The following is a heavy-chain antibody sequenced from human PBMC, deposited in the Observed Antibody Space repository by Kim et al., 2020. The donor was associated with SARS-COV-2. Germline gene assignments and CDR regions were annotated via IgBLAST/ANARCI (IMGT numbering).Heavy chain of an antibody. CDR1: GGSISSGGYY. V-gene: IGHV4-31*03. Sequence: SETLSLTCTVSGGSISSGGYYWSWIRQHPGKGLEWIGYIYYSGSTYYNPSLKSRVTISVDTSKNQFSLKLSSVTAADTAVYYCARVGPSGITIFGEGPDYFDYWGQGTLVTVSS. CDR3: ARVGPSGITIFGEGPDYFDY. D-gene: IGHD3-3*01. J-gene: IGHJ4*02. CDR2: IYYSGST.